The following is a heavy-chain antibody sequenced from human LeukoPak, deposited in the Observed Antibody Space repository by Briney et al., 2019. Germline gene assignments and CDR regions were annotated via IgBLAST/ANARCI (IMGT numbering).Heavy chain of an antibody. D-gene: IGHD1-7*01. J-gene: IGHJ6*03. CDR3: ASQGLELSYYYYYMDV. CDR2: IIPIFGTA. V-gene: IGHV1-69*05. CDR1: GGTFSSYA. Sequence: SVKVSCKASGGTFSSYAISWVRQAPGQGPEWMGRIIPIFGTANYAQKFQGRVTITTDESTSTAYMELSSLRSEDTAVYYCASQGLELSYYYYYMDVWGKGTTVTVSS.